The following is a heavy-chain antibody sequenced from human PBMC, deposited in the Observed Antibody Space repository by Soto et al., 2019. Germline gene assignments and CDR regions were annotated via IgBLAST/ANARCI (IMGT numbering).Heavy chain of an antibody. CDR2: ISASSATI. CDR3: ARGSGPGKAAAEYFFDS. J-gene: IGHJ4*02. V-gene: IGHV3-11*01. Sequence: QVQLVESGGDLVKPGGSLRLSCAASGFIFDDYYMTWIRQAPGKGLELISYISASSATIYYADSVKGRFTVSRDSAKKSLYLQMNTLRVEDSALYYCARGSGPGKAAAEYFFDSWGQGTLVTVSA. D-gene: IGHD6-13*01. CDR1: GFIFDDYY.